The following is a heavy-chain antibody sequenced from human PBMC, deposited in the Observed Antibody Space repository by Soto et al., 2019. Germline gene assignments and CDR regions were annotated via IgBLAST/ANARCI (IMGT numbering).Heavy chain of an antibody. CDR1: GFTFSSYA. D-gene: IGHD6-6*01. CDR3: AKGKEVEQLVGGDAFDI. J-gene: IGHJ3*02. V-gene: IGHV3-23*01. Sequence: GESLKISCAASGFTFSSYAMSWVRQAPGKGLEWVSANSGSGGSTYYADSVKGRFTISRDNSKNTLYLQMNSLRAEDTAVYYCAKGKEVEQLVGGDAFDIWGQGTMVTVSS. CDR2: NSGSGGST.